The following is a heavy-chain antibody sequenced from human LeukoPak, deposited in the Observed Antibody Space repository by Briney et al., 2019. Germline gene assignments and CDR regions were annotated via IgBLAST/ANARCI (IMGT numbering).Heavy chain of an antibody. J-gene: IGHJ4*02. CDR1: GFTFSSYA. V-gene: IGHV3-23*01. CDR3: AKEVEGILYFDY. CDR2: ISGSGGST. Sequence: GGSLRLSCAASGFTFSSYAMSWVRQAPGKGLEWVSAISGSGGSTYYADSVKGRFTISRDNSKNTLYLQMSSLRVEDTAVYYCAKEVEGILYFDYWGQGTLVTVSS. D-gene: IGHD2-15*01.